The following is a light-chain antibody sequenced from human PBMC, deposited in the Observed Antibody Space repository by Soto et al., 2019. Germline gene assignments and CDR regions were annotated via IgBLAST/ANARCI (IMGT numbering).Light chain of an antibody. CDR3: QQYYTTLS. CDR2: WAY. J-gene: IGKJ4*01. CDR1: QSVLYNSDNKNY. V-gene: IGKV4-1*01. Sequence: DIVMTQSPDSLAVSLGERATINCKSSQSVLYNSDNKNYLAWYQQKAGQPPKLLIYWAYTRDSGVPDRFSGSGSAADFTLTINNLQAEDVAVYYCQQYYTTLSFGGGTKVEIK.